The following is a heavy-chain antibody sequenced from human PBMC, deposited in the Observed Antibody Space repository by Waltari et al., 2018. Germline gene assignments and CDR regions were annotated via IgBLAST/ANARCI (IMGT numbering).Heavy chain of an antibody. D-gene: IGHD3-16*01. CDR3: STMGETSGY. Sequence: EVQLVESGGGLVQPGGSLKLSCAASGFPFSGSTMHWVRQVSGKGLEWVGRIRNKANSYATGYAVSVKGRFTISRDDSKNTAYLEMNSLKTEDTAVYYCSTMGETSGYWGQGTLVTVSS. J-gene: IGHJ4*02. CDR1: GFPFSGST. CDR2: IRNKANSYAT. V-gene: IGHV3-73*02.